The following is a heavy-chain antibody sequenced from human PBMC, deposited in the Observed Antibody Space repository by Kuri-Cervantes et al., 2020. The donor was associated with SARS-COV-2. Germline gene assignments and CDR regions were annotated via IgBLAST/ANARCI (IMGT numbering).Heavy chain of an antibody. CDR3: ARDLNYDFWSGYRTNYYYYYGMDV. CDR1: GFTFSSYA. CDR2: IIPIFGTA. V-gene: IGHV1-69*05. J-gene: IGHJ6*02. Sequence: GGSLRLSCAASGFTFSSYAISWVRQAPGQGLEWMGGIIPIFGTANYAQKFQGRVTITRDTSASTAYMELSSLRSEDTAVYYCARDLNYDFWSGYRTNYYYYYGMDVWGQGTTVTVSS. D-gene: IGHD3-3*01.